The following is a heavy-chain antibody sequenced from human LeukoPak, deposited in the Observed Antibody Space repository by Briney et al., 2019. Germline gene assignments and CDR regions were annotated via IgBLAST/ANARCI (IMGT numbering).Heavy chain of an antibody. J-gene: IGHJ6*02. V-gene: IGHV3-33*01. D-gene: IGHD6-19*01. CDR3: ARDRGIAVGLYYYYYGMDV. Sequence: GGSLRLSCAASGFTFSSYGMHWVRQAPGKGLEWVAVIWYDGSNKYYADSVNGRFTISRDNSKTTLYLQMNSLRAEDTAVYYCARDRGIAVGLYYYYYGMDVWGQGTTVTVSS. CDR2: IWYDGSNK. CDR1: GFTFSSYG.